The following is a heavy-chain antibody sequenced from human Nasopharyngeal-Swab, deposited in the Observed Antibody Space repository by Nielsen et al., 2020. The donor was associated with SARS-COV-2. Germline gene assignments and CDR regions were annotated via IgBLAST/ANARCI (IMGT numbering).Heavy chain of an antibody. CDR2: IWYDGSNK. CDR1: GFTFSSYG. D-gene: IGHD3-22*01. CDR3: ARRISGYFDY. J-gene: IGHJ4*02. Sequence: GESLKISCAASGFTFSSYGMHWVHQAPGKGLEWVAVIWYDGSNKYYADSVKGRFTISRDNSKNTLYLQMNSLRAEDTAVYYCARRISGYFDYWGQGTLVTVSS. V-gene: IGHV3-33*01.